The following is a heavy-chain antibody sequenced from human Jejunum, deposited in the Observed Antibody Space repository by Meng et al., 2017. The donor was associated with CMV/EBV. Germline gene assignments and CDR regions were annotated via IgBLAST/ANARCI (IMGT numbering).Heavy chain of an antibody. CDR1: DSLRSPTFY. D-gene: IGHD1-26*01. CDR3: ARRGRSGSLNWFDT. V-gene: IGHV4-39*07. Sequence: DSLRSPTFYLAWLRPPPGAALEWIVRVFSSATPNYNPSLTARVTLSLDTSKNQFSLNMSPVTAADTAVYYCARRGRSGSLNWFDTWGQGTLVTVSS. CDR2: VFSSATP. J-gene: IGHJ5*02.